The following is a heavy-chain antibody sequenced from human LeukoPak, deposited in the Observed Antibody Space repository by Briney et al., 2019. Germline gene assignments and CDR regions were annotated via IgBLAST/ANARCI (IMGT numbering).Heavy chain of an antibody. CDR1: GDSISSSSYY. CDR3: ATSWGIYSEDY. V-gene: IGHV4-39*01. D-gene: IGHD5-12*01. CDR2: IYYSGST. J-gene: IGHJ4*02. Sequence: SETLSLTCTVSGDSISSSSYYWGWIRQPPGKGLEWIGTIYYSGSTFYNPSLKSRVTISIDTSKNQFSLKLGSVTAADTSVYYCATSWGIYSEDYWGQGTLVTVSS.